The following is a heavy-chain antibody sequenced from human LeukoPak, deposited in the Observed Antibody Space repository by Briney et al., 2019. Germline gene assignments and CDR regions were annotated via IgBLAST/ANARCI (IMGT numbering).Heavy chain of an antibody. D-gene: IGHD6-19*01. V-gene: IGHV1-24*01. CDR1: GYTLTELS. Sequence: ASVKVSCKVSGYTLTELSMHWVRQAPGKGLEWMGGFDPEDGETIYAQKFQGRVTMTEDTSTSTAYMELRNLRSDDTAMYYCARDAPQWRNAFDFWGQGTMVTVSS. J-gene: IGHJ3*01. CDR2: FDPEDGET. CDR3: ARDAPQWRNAFDF.